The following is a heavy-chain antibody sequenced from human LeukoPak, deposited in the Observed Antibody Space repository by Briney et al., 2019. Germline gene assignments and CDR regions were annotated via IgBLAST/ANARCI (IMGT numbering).Heavy chain of an antibody. Sequence: SVKVSCKASGYTFTSYGISWVRQAPGQGLEWMGRIIPILGIANYAQKFQGRVTIAADKSTSTAYMELSSLRSEDTAVYYCARVGVAVAGTRPYYFDYWGQGTLVTVSS. CDR3: ARVGVAVAGTRPYYFDY. CDR1: GYTFTSYG. D-gene: IGHD6-19*01. CDR2: IIPILGIA. V-gene: IGHV1-69*04. J-gene: IGHJ4*02.